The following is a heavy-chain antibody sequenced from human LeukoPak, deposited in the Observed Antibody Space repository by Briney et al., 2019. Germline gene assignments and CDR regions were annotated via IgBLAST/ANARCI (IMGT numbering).Heavy chain of an antibody. J-gene: IGHJ3*02. CDR1: GFTFSSYS. CDR2: ISSSSSYI. Sequence: TGGSLRLSCAASGFTFSSYSMNWVRQAPGKGLEWVSSISSSSSYIYYADSVKGQFTISRDNAKNSLYLQMNSLRAEDTAVYYCARRVASGYDTFDIWGQGTMVTVSS. D-gene: IGHD3-10*01. CDR3: ARRVASGYDTFDI. V-gene: IGHV3-21*01.